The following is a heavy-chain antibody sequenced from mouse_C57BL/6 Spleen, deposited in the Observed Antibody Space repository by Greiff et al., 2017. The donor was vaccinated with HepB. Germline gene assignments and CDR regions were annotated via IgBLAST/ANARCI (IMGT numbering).Heavy chain of an antibody. CDR2: IYPGDGDT. J-gene: IGHJ1*03. V-gene: IGHV1-82*01. CDR1: GYAFSSSW. D-gene: IGHD2-4*01. CDR3: ARDDYDGHFDV. Sequence: QVQLKESGPELVKPGASVKISCKASGYAFSSSWMNWVKQRPGKGLEWIGRIYPGDGDTNYNGKFKGKATLTADKSSSTAYMQLSSLTSEDSAVYFCARDDYDGHFDVWGTGTTVTVSS.